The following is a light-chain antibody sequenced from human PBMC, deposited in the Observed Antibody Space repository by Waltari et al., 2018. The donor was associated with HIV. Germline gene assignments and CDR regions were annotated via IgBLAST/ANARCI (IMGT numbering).Light chain of an antibody. Sequence: QSVLTQPPSVSAAPGQKVTISCSGSSSNIGRNYVSWYQQLPGAAPKLLIYGNTERPSGLPDRFSGSKSGTSATLGITGLQTGDEADYYCGTWDSSLGGWVFGGGTKLAVL. CDR2: GNT. V-gene: IGLV1-51*01. CDR3: GTWDSSLGGWV. J-gene: IGLJ3*02. CDR1: SSNIGRNY.